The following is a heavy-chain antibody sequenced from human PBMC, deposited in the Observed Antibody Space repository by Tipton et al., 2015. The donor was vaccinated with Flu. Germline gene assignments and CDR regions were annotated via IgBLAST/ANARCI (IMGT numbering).Heavy chain of an antibody. CDR2: IYYTGYP. V-gene: IGHV4-39*07. Sequence: TLSLTCTVSGGSISSSSHYWGWIRQAPGRGLEWVGSIYYTGYPYYNSSLKSRVTMSVDTSKNQFSLKLSSVTAADTAVYYCARASGSGTYVIFDYWGQGTLVTVSS. J-gene: IGHJ4*02. CDR3: ARASGSGTYVIFDY. CDR1: GGSISSSSHY. D-gene: IGHD3-10*01.